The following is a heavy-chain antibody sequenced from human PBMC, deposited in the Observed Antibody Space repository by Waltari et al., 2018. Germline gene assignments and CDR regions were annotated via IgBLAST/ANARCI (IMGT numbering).Heavy chain of an antibody. J-gene: IGHJ4*02. D-gene: IGHD3-10*01. CDR2: VYATGTT. CDR3: ARDGLWFGELPSFDH. Sequence: QVQLQESGPGLVKPSETLSLTCTVSGGSISNYFWSWIRQPPGKGLEWIGYVYATGTTNYNPSLMSRATISLAKSNNQFSLRLSSVTAADTAVYYCARDGLWFGELPSFDHWGRGTLVTVSS. V-gene: IGHV4-59*01. CDR1: GGSISNYF.